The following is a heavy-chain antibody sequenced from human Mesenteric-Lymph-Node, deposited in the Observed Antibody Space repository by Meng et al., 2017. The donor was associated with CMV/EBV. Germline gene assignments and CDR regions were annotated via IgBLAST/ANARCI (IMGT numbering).Heavy chain of an antibody. D-gene: IGHD2-8*02. V-gene: IGHV3-7*01. Sequence: GESLKISCAVSGFPSTRFWLSWVRQAPGKGLEWVASINHDGSREDYVDSVRGRFTISRDNAKNSMFLQVNSVRVEDTGVYYCARALVGDGNNSGYWGPGTLVTVSS. CDR3: ARALVGDGNNSGY. CDR1: GFPSTRFW. CDR2: INHDGSRE. J-gene: IGHJ4*02.